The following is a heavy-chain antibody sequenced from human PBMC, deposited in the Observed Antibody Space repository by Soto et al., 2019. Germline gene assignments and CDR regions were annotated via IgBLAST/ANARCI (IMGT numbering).Heavy chain of an antibody. V-gene: IGHV4-31*03. CDR3: AAARKYGSGSYYPRGFDP. J-gene: IGHJ5*02. CDR2: IYYSGST. Sequence: SETLSLTCTVSGGSISSGGYYWSWIRQHPGKGLEWIGYIYYSGSTYYNPSLKSRVTISVDTSKNQFSLKLSSVTAADTAVYYCAAARKYGSGSYYPRGFDPWGQGTLVTVSS. CDR1: GGSISSGGYY. D-gene: IGHD3-10*01.